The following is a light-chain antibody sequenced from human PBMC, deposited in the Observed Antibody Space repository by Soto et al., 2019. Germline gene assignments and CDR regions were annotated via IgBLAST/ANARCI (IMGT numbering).Light chain of an antibody. V-gene: IGLV1-40*01. Sequence: QSVLTQPPSVSGAPGQRVTISCTGSSSNIGAGYDVHWYQQLPGTAPKLLIYGNSNRPSGVPDRFSGSKSGTSASLAITGLQAEDEADYYCQSYDSSLSEVFGVWTKLTVL. CDR1: SSNIGAGYD. J-gene: IGLJ2*01. CDR3: QSYDSSLSEV. CDR2: GNS.